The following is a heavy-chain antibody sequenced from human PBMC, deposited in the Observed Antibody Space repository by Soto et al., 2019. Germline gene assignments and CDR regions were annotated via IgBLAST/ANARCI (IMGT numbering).Heavy chain of an antibody. J-gene: IGHJ6*02. CDR1: GFTFSSYG. CDR3: ARDNLDYGVGNYSYYGMDV. Sequence: QVQLVESGGGVVQPGRSLRLSCAASGFTFSSYGMHWVRQAPGKGLEWVAVIWYDGSNKYYADSVKGRFTISRDNSKNTLYLQMNSLRAEDTAVYYCARDNLDYGVGNYSYYGMDVWGQGTTVTVSS. V-gene: IGHV3-33*01. D-gene: IGHD4-17*01. CDR2: IWYDGSNK.